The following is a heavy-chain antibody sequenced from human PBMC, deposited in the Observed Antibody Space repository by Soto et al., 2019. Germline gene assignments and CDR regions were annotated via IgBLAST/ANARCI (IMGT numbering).Heavy chain of an antibody. D-gene: IGHD2-8*01. CDR2: MNTDGSDT. Sequence: EMQLVESGGGLVQPGGSLRLSCAASGFTFSSYWMHWVRQAPGKGLVWVSRMNTDGSDTYYADSVKGRFTISRDNARNTVYLQMNSLRVEDRAVYYCAREGMGFSNWFDPRGEGTLVRVSS. J-gene: IGHJ5*02. CDR3: AREGMGFSNWFDP. CDR1: GFTFSSYW. V-gene: IGHV3-74*01.